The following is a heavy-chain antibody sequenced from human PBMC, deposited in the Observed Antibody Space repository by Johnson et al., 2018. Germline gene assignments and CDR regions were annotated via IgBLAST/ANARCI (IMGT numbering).Heavy chain of an antibody. Sequence: HWVRQAPGKGLEWVAVISYDGSNKYYSDSVKGRFTISRDNYKNTQSLQMHSLRVEDTAVYYCARDRSWTPLNAFDIWGQGTMVTVSS. V-gene: IGHV3-30*03. CDR2: ISYDGSNK. J-gene: IGHJ3*02. D-gene: IGHD1-14*01. CDR3: ARDRSWTPLNAFDI.